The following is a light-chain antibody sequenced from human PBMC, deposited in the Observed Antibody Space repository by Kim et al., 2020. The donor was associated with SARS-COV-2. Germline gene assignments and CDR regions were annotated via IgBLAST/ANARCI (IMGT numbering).Light chain of an antibody. CDR1: ALPKQY. V-gene: IGLV3-25*03. J-gene: IGLJ2*01. Sequence: SPGQTARITCSGDALPKQYAYWYQQKPGQAPVVVISKDSERPSGIPERFSGSSSGTTVTLTISGVQAEDEAYYYCQSADSTGTYVVFGGGTKLTVL. CDR3: QSADSTGTYVV. CDR2: KDS.